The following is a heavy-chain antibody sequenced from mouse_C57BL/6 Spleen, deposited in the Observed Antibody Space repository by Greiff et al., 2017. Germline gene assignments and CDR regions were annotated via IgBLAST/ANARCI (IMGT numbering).Heavy chain of an antibody. CDR2: ISSGSSTI. Sequence: EVQLVESGGGLVKPGGSLKLSCAASGFTFSDYGMHWVRQAPEKGLEWVAYISSGSSTIYYADTVKGRFTISRDNAKNTLFLQMTSLRSEDTAMYYCARGEDYYAMDYWGQGTSVTVSS. CDR3: ARGEDYYAMDY. V-gene: IGHV5-17*01. J-gene: IGHJ4*01. CDR1: GFTFSDYG.